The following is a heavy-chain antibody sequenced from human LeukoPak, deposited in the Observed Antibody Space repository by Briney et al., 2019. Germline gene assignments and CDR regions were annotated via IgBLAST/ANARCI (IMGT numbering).Heavy chain of an antibody. CDR3: ARGGKRALAGTRSPQYFQH. V-gene: IGHV3-66*01. Sequence: GGSLRLSCAASGFIVSSNYMSWVRQTPGKGLEWVAVIYSGGITYYADSVKGRFNVSRDNSKNTVYLQMNSLRPEDTAVYYCARGGKRALAGTRSPQYFQHWGQGTLVTVSS. D-gene: IGHD6-19*01. CDR2: IYSGGIT. J-gene: IGHJ1*01. CDR1: GFIVSSNY.